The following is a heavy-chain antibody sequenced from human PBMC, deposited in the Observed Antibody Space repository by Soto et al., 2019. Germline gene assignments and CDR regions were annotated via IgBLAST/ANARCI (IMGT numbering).Heavy chain of an antibody. CDR1: GGSFSGYY. V-gene: IGHV4-34*01. Sequence: QVQLQQWGAGLLKPSETLSLTCAVYGGSFSGYYWSWIRQPPGKGLEWIGEINHSGSTNYNPSLKSRLTILVDTSKNQFSLKLSSVTAADTAVYYCATCHGSGSYPSSFDIWGQWTMVTVSS. J-gene: IGHJ3*02. CDR3: ATCHGSGSYPSSFDI. CDR2: INHSGST. D-gene: IGHD3-10*01.